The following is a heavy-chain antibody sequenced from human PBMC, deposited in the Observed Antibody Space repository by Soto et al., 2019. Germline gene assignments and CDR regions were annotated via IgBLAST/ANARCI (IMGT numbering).Heavy chain of an antibody. CDR2: IWYDGSNK. J-gene: IGHJ2*01. CDR1: GFPFSTYG. V-gene: IGHV3-33*01. CDR3: VRASGPFDL. Sequence: QMQLVESGGGVVQPGRSLRLSCAASGFPFSTYGIHWVRQAPGKGLEWVAVIWYDGSNKYYGDSVKGRFTISRDNSKNTLSLQVNSLGAEDTAVYYCVRASGPFDLWGRGTLVTVSS.